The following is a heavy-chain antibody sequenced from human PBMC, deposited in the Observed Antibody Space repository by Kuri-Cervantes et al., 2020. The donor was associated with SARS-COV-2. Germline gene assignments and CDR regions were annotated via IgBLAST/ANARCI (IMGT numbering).Heavy chain of an antibody. V-gene: IGHV3-48*03. CDR3: AREVTIFGAVSRGFDP. Sequence: GGSLRLSCAASGFTFSSYEMNWVRQAPGKGLEWVSHISSSGSTIYYADSVKGRFTISRDNAKNSLYLQMNSLRAEDTAVYYCAREVTIFGAVSRGFDPWGQGTLVTVSS. J-gene: IGHJ5*02. CDR2: ISSSGSTI. CDR1: GFTFSSYE. D-gene: IGHD3-3*01.